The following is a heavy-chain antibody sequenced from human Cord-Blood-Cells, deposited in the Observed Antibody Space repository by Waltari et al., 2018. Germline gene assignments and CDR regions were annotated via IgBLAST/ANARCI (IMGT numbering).Heavy chain of an antibody. CDR1: GFSLSNARMG. J-gene: IGHJ4*02. Sequence: QVTLKESGPVLVKPTETLTLTCTVSGFSLSNARMGVSWIRQPPGKALEWLAHIFSNDEKSYSTSLKSRLTISKDTSKSQVVLTMTNIDPGDTATYYCARSSELGFDYWGQGTLVTVSS. CDR2: IFSNDEK. D-gene: IGHD7-27*01. CDR3: ARSSELGFDY. V-gene: IGHV2-26*01.